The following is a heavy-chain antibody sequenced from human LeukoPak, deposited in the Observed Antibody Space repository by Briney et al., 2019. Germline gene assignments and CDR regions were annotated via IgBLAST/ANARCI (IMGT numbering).Heavy chain of an antibody. V-gene: IGHV4-4*07. Sequence: SETLSLTCTVSGGSITTHYWSWIRHPAGKGLEWIGRIHTSGSTNYNPSPEGRATMSLDTSKNQFSLNLSSVTAADTATYYCAIKGVDDGGPAWFDPWGQGTLVTVSS. D-gene: IGHD3-16*01. CDR3: AIKGVDDGGPAWFDP. CDR1: GGSITTHY. J-gene: IGHJ5*02. CDR2: IHTSGST.